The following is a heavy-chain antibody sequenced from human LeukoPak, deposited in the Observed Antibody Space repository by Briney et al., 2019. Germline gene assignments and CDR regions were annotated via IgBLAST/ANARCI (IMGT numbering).Heavy chain of an antibody. Sequence: ASVKVSCKASGYTFTGYDINWVRQATGRGLEWMGWVNPNSGGTHSAQKFQGRVTMTRDTSISTAYMELSSLRSDDTAVYYCARDVGVVATIFRNGENWFDPWGQGTLVTVSS. V-gene: IGHV1-2*02. CDR2: VNPNSGGT. CDR3: ARDVGVVATIFRNGENWFDP. CDR1: GYTFTGYD. D-gene: IGHD5-12*01. J-gene: IGHJ5*02.